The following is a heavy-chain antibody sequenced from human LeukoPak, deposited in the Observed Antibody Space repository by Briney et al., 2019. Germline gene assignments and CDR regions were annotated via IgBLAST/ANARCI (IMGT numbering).Heavy chain of an antibody. CDR2: IASDGSST. J-gene: IGHJ4*02. Sequence: PGGSLRLSCAASGFTFSDYWMHWVRQAPGKGLVWVSRIASDGSSTSYADSVKGRFTISRDNAKNTLYVQMNSLRAEDTAIYYCTRVGYIDEGIDYWGQGTLVTVSS. D-gene: IGHD5-24*01. CDR3: TRVGYIDEGIDY. CDR1: GFTFSDYW. V-gene: IGHV3-74*01.